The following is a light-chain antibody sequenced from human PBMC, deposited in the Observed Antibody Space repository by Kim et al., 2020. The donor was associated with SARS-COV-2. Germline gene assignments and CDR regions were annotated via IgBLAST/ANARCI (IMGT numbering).Light chain of an antibody. CDR3: SSFAANNILL. Sequence: QSALTQPPSASGSPGQSVTISCSGIYNYISWYHQHPGKTPKLLIYDVNKRPSGVPDRFSGSRSANTASLTVSGLQADDEADYYCSSFAANNILLFGGGTKVTVL. CDR2: DVN. J-gene: IGLJ2*01. V-gene: IGLV2-8*01. CDR1: YNY.